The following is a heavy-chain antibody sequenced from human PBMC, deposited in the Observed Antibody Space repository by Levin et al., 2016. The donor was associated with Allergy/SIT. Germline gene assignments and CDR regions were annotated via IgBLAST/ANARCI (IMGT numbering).Heavy chain of an antibody. Sequence: GESLKISCAASGFTFSSYAMHWVRQAPGKGLEYVSAISSNGGSTYYANSVKGRFTISRDNSKNTLYLQMGSLRAEDMAVYYCARESGGYSYGYSDYWGQGTLVTVSS. V-gene: IGHV3-64*01. CDR1: GFTFSSYA. CDR2: ISSNGGST. CDR3: ARESGGYSYGYSDY. J-gene: IGHJ4*02. D-gene: IGHD5-18*01.